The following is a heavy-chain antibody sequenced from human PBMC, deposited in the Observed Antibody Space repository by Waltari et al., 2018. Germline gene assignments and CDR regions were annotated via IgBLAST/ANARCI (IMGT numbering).Heavy chain of an antibody. J-gene: IGHJ6*03. CDR3: ARVFGYYYYYMDV. Sequence: QVQLQQWGAGLLKPSETLSLTCDVSGGSLSGYHWTWIRQPPGKGLEWIGEINDSGRTTYHPSLQGRVTVSIGMANNQFSLRVRSVTAADTAVFYFARVFGYYYYYMDVWGKGTTVTISS. CDR1: GGSLSGYH. V-gene: IGHV4-34*02. CDR2: INDSGRT. D-gene: IGHD3-3*01.